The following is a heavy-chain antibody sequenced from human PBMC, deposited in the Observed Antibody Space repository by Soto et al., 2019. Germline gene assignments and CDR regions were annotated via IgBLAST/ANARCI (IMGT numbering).Heavy chain of an antibody. D-gene: IGHD1-26*01. CDR3: AREGAVGATPHYYYYGMDV. Sequence: TGGAPRISCAASGFTFSDYYMSWIRPAPGEGVVWVSYISSSGSTIYYADSVKGRFTISRDNAKNSLYLQMNSLRAEDTAVYYCAREGAVGATPHYYYYGMDVWGQGTTVTVSS. CDR1: GFTFSDYY. V-gene: IGHV3-11*01. CDR2: ISSSGSTI. J-gene: IGHJ6*02.